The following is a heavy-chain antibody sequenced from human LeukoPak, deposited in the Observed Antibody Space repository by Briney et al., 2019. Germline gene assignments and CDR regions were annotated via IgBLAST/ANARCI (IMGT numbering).Heavy chain of an antibody. V-gene: IGHV3-23*01. CDR1: GLTFSNYA. Sequence: GGSLRLSCAASGLTFSNYAMNWVRQASGRGLEWVSGITDSGRKTYYADSVKGRFTISRDKSKNTLSLQMNSLRAEDTAVYYCAQQVGYCSSGSCYFTYWGQGTLVTVSS. CDR3: AQQVGYCSSGSCYFTY. D-gene: IGHD2-15*01. CDR2: ITDSGRKT. J-gene: IGHJ1*01.